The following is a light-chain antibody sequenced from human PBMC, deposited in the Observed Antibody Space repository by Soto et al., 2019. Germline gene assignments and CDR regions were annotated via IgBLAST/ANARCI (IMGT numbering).Light chain of an antibody. J-gene: IGKJ2*01. CDR2: GAS. CDR3: QQDINWPYT. V-gene: IGKV3-15*01. CDR1: QSVSSN. Sequence: EIVMTQSPATLSVSPGERATLSCRASQSVSSNLAWYQQKPGQAPRLLIYGASTRATGVPARFSGSGSGTEFTLTISSLQSEDFAVYYCQQDINWPYTFGQGTKLEIK.